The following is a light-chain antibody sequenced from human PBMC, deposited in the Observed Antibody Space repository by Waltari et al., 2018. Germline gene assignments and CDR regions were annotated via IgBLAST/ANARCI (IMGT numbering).Light chain of an antibody. CDR1: SHRTFS. Sequence: SSELTQDPALSVALGQTVRIKCQGDSHRTFSASWYQQKPGQAPVLVLYDNNKRPSGMPDLFSGSSSGNTASLTITGSQAEDEAYYYCNSRERSGNHLVFGGGTKLTVL. J-gene: IGLJ3*02. V-gene: IGLV3-19*01. CDR2: DNN. CDR3: NSRERSGNHLV.